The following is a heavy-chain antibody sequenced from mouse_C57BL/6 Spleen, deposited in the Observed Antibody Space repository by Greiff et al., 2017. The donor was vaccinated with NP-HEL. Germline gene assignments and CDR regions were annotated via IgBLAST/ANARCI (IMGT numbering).Heavy chain of an antibody. CDR3: ARGAAQAPYYYAMDY. CDR1: GYTFTSYW. D-gene: IGHD3-2*02. CDR2: IDPSDSYT. V-gene: IGHV1-50*01. Sequence: QVQLQQPGAELVKPGASVKLSCKASGYTFTSYWMQWVKQRPGQGLEWIGEIDPSDSYTNYNQKFKGKATLTVDTSSSTAYMQLSSLTSEDSAVYYGARGAAQAPYYYAMDYWGQGTSVTVSS. J-gene: IGHJ4*01.